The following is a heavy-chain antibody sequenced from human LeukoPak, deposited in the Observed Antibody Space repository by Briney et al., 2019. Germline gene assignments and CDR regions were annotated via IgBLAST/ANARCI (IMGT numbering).Heavy chain of an antibody. D-gene: IGHD4-17*01. J-gene: IGHJ6*02. V-gene: IGHV3-66*01. CDR2: IYSGGST. CDR1: GFTVSSDY. CDR3: AREGPDYGGNSYYYGMDV. Sequence: GGSLRLSCAASGFTVSSDYMSWVRQAPGKGLEWVSVIYSGGSTYYADSVKGRFTISRDNSKNTLYLQMNSLGAEDTAVYYCAREGPDYGGNSYYYGMDVWGQGTTVTVSS.